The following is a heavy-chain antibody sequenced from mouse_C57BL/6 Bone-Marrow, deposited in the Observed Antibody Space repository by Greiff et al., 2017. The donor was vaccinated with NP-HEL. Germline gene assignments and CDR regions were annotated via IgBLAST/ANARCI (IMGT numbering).Heavy chain of an antibody. D-gene: IGHD2-4*01. Sequence: VQLQQSGTELVKPGASVKLSCKASGYTFTSYWMHWVKQRPGQGLEWIGNINPSNGGTNYNEKFKSKATLTVDKSSSTAYMQLSSLTSEDSAVYYGARGNYDYDDGAWFAYWGQGTLVTVSA. J-gene: IGHJ3*01. CDR2: INPSNGGT. CDR1: GYTFTSYW. CDR3: ARGNYDYDDGAWFAY. V-gene: IGHV1-53*01.